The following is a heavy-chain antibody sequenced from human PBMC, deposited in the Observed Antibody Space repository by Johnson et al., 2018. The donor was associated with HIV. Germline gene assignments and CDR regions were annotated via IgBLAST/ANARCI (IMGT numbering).Heavy chain of an antibody. Sequence: VQLVESGGGLVKPGGSLRLTCAASGLTFSDAWMSWVRQAPGKGLAWVGRIKSKSDGGAIDYAAPVQGRFTISRDDSKNTLYLQMTSLRAEDTAVYYCARDYREANAFDIWGQGTMVTVSS. CDR1: GLTFSDAW. CDR3: ARDYREANAFDI. CDR2: IKSKSDGGAI. D-gene: IGHD1-26*01. V-gene: IGHV3-15*01. J-gene: IGHJ3*02.